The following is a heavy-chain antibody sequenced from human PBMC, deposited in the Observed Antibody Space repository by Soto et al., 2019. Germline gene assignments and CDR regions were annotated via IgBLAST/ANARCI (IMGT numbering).Heavy chain of an antibody. V-gene: IGHV3-7*03. J-gene: IGHJ4*02. D-gene: IGHD3-22*01. CDR1: GFTFGADW. CDR2: INRAGNDR. CDR3: TRDLDTSGSAPISGF. Sequence: GGSLRLSCAGSGFTFGADWMSWVRQAPGNGLEWVANINRAGNDRYYVDSVKGRFTISRDNAKNPLYLQMNSLRAEDTAVYYCTRDLDTSGSAPISGFWGQGTLVTVSS.